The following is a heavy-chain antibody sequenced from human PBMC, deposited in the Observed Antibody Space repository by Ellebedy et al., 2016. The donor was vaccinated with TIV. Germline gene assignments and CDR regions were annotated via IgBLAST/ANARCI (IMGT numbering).Heavy chain of an antibody. J-gene: IGHJ6*02. CDR1: GFTLSSYS. CDR3: ARKGRYIDCFEDYHYGLDV. D-gene: IGHD3-9*01. Sequence: GESLKISCAASGFTLSSYSMNWVRQAPGKGLEWVSYISSTSTYIYYADLVKGRFTISRDNAKNSLYLQMNSLRAEDTAVYHCARKGRYIDCFEDYHYGLDVWGQGTTVTVSS. V-gene: IGHV3-21*05. CDR2: ISSTSTYI.